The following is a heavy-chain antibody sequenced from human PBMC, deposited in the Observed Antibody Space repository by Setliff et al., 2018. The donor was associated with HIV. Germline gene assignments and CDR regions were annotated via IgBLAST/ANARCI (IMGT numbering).Heavy chain of an antibody. CDR1: GSSISSNSY. CDR2: IYHRGGT. D-gene: IGHD2-8*02. V-gene: IGHV4-38-2*02. CDR3: ARDTGVNVAPDGRGYHTFDF. J-gene: IGHJ3*01. Sequence: SETLSLTCSVSGSSISSNSYWWAWIRQPPGKGLDYIGTIYHRGGTFNNPSLKSRVVMSVDTSKTQFSLKLTSVTAADTATYYCARDTGVNVAPDGRGYHTFDFWGRGTMVTVSS.